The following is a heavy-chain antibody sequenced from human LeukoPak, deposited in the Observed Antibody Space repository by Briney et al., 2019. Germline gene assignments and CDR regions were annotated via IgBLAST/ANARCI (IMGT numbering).Heavy chain of an antibody. J-gene: IGHJ4*02. CDR1: GFPFNNYA. Sequence: GSLRLSCAASGFPFNNYAMSWVRPAPGKGLEWVSAISGSGGTTYYPDSVKGRFTISRDNSKNTLYLQMNSLRAEDTAVYYCAKDLWPDKPNAKVDYWGQGTLVTVSS. V-gene: IGHV3-23*01. CDR3: AKDLWPDKPNAKVDY. CDR2: ISGSGGTT. D-gene: IGHD3/OR15-3a*01.